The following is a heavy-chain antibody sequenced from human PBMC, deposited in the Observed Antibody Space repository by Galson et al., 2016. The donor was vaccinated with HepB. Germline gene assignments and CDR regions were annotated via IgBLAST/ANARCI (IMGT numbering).Heavy chain of an antibody. CDR2: ISYDGSYK. CDR1: GFTFSNYG. D-gene: IGHD4-11*01. Sequence: SLRLSCAASGFTFSNYGIHWVRQAPGKGLKWVSIISYDGSYKNYADSVKGRFTISRDNSKNTLYLQMYSLSPEDTATYYCARDATTVTTFMSAGSWGGLDVWGKGTTVTVSS. CDR3: ARDATTVTTFMSAGSWGGLDV. J-gene: IGHJ6*04. V-gene: IGHV3-30-3*01.